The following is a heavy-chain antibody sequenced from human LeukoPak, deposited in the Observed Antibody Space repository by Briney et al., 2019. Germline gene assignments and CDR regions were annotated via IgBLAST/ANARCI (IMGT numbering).Heavy chain of an antibody. J-gene: IGHJ4*02. V-gene: IGHV4-39*07. CDR3: ARESRTVDVAATPAY. CDR2: IYYGGST. CDR1: GGSISSSNYY. D-gene: IGHD5-12*01. Sequence: SETLSLTCTVSGGSISSSNYYWGWIRQSPGKGLEWIGSIYYGGSTYYNPSLKSRVTISVDTSKNQFSLKLSSVTAADTAIYYCARESRTVDVAATPAYWGQGTLVTVSS.